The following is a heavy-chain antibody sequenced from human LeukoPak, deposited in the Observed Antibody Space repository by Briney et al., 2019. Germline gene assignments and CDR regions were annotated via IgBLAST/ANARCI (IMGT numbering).Heavy chain of an antibody. CDR3: ARGFYGMDV. V-gene: IGHV1-2*02. CDR2: INPNSGDT. J-gene: IGHJ6*02. Sequence: GASVKVSCEASGYTFSGSYMYWARQAPGQRLEWMGWINPNSGDTHYAQNFQGRVTMTRDTSITTAYMELSSLRSDGTGVYYCARGFYGMDVWGQGTTVTVSS. CDR1: GYTFSGSY.